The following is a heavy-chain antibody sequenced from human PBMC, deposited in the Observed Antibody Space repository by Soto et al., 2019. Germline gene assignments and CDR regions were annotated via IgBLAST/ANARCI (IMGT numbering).Heavy chain of an antibody. Sequence: GGSLRLSCAASGFTVSSNYMSWVRQAPGKGLEWVSVIYSGGSTFYADSVRGRFTISRDNSKNTVNLQMNSLRAEDTAVYYCARDPWDADYWGQGTLVTVSS. J-gene: IGHJ4*02. D-gene: IGHD1-26*01. CDR3: ARDPWDADY. CDR1: GFTVSSNY. CDR2: IYSGGST. V-gene: IGHV3-66*01.